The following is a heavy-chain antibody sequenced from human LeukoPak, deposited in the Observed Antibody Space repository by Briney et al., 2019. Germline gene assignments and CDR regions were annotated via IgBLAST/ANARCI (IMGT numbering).Heavy chain of an antibody. CDR2: TKQDGSET. Sequence: PGWSLRLSCAASGFIFRRYWMTWVRQASGKGLECVSNTKQDGSETNYSDSVRGRFTISRDDARDSLYLRMDSLRVEDTAVYYCARDKSIPNLDAFDIWGQGTMVTVSS. CDR1: GFIFRRYW. D-gene: IGHD1-14*01. J-gene: IGHJ3*02. V-gene: IGHV3-7*03. CDR3: ARDKSIPNLDAFDI.